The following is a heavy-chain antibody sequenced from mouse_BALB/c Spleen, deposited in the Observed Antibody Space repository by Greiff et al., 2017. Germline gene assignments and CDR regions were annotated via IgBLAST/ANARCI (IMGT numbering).Heavy chain of an antibody. CDR1: GFTFSNYW. V-gene: IGHV6-6*02. CDR2: IRLKSNNYAT. CDR3: TGFAY. J-gene: IGHJ3*01. Sequence: EVKLQESGGGLVQPGGSMKLSCVASGFTFSNYWMNWVRQSPEKGLEWVAEIRLKSNNYATHYAESVKGRFTISRDDSKSSVYLQMNNLRAEDTGIYYCTGFAYWGQGTLVTVSA.